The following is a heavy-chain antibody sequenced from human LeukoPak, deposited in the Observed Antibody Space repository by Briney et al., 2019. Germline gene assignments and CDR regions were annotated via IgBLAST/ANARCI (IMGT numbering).Heavy chain of an antibody. Sequence: SETLSLTCTVSGGSISSSSYYWGWIRQPPGKGLEWIGSIYYSGSTYYNPSLKSRVTISVDTSKNQFSLKLSSVTAADTAVYYCATPIFFPPGGYYYGMDVWGQGTTVTVSS. V-gene: IGHV4-39*07. CDR2: IYYSGST. J-gene: IGHJ6*02. D-gene: IGHD3-3*01. CDR3: ATPIFFPPGGYYYGMDV. CDR1: GGSISSSSYY.